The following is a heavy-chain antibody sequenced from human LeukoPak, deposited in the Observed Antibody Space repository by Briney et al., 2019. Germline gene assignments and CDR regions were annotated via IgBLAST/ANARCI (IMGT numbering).Heavy chain of an antibody. CDR1: GGSISSSSYY. J-gene: IGHJ4*02. V-gene: IGHV4-39*01. CDR2: IYYSGST. CDR3: ARRIYRSSGWYAPHYFDY. Sequence: SETLSLTCTVSGGSISSSSYYWGWTRQPPGKGLEWIGSIYYSGSTYYNPSLKSRVTISVDTSKNQFSLKLSSVTAADTAVYYCARRIYRSSGWYAPHYFDYWGQGTLVTVSS. D-gene: IGHD6-19*01.